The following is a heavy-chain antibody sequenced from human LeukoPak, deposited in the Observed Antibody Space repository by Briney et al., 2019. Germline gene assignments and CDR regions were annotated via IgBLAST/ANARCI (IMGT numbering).Heavy chain of an antibody. D-gene: IGHD2-2*01. Sequence: ASVKVSCKASGYTFTSYDINWVRQASGQGLEWMGWMNPNSGNTGYAQKFQGRVTMTRNTSISTAYMELSSLRSEDTAVYYCARGRRDIVVVPAAYYFDYWGQGTLVTVS. V-gene: IGHV1-8*01. CDR3: ARGRRDIVVVPAAYYFDY. CDR1: GYTFTSYD. CDR2: MNPNSGNT. J-gene: IGHJ4*02.